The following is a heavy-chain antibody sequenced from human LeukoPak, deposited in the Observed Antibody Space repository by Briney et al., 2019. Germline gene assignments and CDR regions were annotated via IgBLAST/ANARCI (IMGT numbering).Heavy chain of an antibody. CDR2: IRYDGSNK. Sequence: PGGSLRLSCAASGFTFSSYGMHWVRQAPGKGLGWVTFIRYDGSNKYYGDSVKGRFTISRDNSKNTLYLQMNSLRAEDTAIYYCANVGVRYDPSADDYWGQGTLVTVSS. CDR1: GFTFSSYG. CDR3: ANVGVRYDPSADDY. V-gene: IGHV3-30*02. J-gene: IGHJ4*02. D-gene: IGHD3-22*01.